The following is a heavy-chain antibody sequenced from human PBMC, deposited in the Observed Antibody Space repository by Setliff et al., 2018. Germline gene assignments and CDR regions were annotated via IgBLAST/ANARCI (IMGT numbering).Heavy chain of an antibody. D-gene: IGHD3-10*01. CDR1: GFTFSSHW. CDR2: INPDATTT. Sequence: GGSLRLSCAASGFTFSSHWMHWVRQVPGKGLAWVSQINPDATTTYYADSVKGRFTISRDNAKTTLYLQMNSLRVEDTAVYFCARDPRDGSSSPMADNWGQGTLVT. V-gene: IGHV3-74*01. CDR3: ARDPRDGSSSPMADN. J-gene: IGHJ4*02.